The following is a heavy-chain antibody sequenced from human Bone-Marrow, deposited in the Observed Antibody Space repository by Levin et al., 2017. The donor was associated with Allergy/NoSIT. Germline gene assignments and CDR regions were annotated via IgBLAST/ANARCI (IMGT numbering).Heavy chain of an antibody. Sequence: PGGSLRLSCKASGYTFTRYAMNWVRQAPGQGLEWMGWINTNTGNPTYAQGFTGRFVFSLDTSVSTAYLQICSLKAEDTAVYYCARTAGVAAANTRHWFDPWGQGTLVTVSS. V-gene: IGHV7-4-1*01. CDR3: ARTAGVAAANTRHWFDP. D-gene: IGHD6-13*01. J-gene: IGHJ5*02. CDR1: GYTFTRYA. CDR2: INTNTGNP.